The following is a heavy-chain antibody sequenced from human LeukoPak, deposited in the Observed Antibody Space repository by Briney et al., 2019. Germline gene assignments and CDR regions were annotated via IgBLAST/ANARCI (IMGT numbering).Heavy chain of an antibody. CDR2: LSSSSSYI. D-gene: IGHD1-26*01. Sequence: GGSLRLSCAASGFTFSSYSMNWVRPAPGKRLECVSSLSSSSSYIYYADSVKARFTISRDNAKTSLYLQMNSLRAEHTAVYYCARVPVGDTGWGQGTLVTVSS. CDR3: ARVPVGDTG. J-gene: IGHJ4*02. V-gene: IGHV3-21*01. CDR1: GFTFSSYS.